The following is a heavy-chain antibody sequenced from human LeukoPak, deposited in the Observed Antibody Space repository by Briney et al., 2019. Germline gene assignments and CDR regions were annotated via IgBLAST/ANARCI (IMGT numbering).Heavy chain of an antibody. Sequence: GGSLRLSCAASGFTFSNAWMTWVRQAPGKGLEWVGRIKSKTAGGTIDYAAPVKGRFTISRDDSKNTLYVQMNSLKTEDTAVYYCTTGEGMVGSTIHIRWADWGQGTLVTVSS. J-gene: IGHJ4*02. V-gene: IGHV3-15*01. CDR2: IKSKTAGGTI. D-gene: IGHD1-26*01. CDR1: GFTFSNAW. CDR3: TTGEGMVGSTIHIRWAD.